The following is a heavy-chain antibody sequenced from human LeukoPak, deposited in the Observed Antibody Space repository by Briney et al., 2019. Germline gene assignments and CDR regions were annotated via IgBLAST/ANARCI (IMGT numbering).Heavy chain of an antibody. V-gene: IGHV1-69*04. D-gene: IGHD5-24*01. CDR2: VIPTLGVT. CDR1: GGTISTYG. J-gene: IGHJ3*02. CDR3: ATPWGRDGNHLFYVFDI. Sequence: SVKVSCKASGGTISTYGVSWVRQAPGQGLEWMGRVIPTLGVTDYAQKFQGRVTIIADKDTNTAYMELSSLTLDDTAVYYCATPWGRDGNHLFYVFDIWGQGTMVIVSS.